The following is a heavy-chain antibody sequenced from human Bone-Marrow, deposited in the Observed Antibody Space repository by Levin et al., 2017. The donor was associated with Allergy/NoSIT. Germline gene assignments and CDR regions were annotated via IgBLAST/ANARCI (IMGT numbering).Heavy chain of an antibody. D-gene: IGHD4-23*01. CDR2: IYYSGTT. J-gene: IGHJ6*02. CDR1: GDSISSSVYY. CDR3: ARDNDSGANSGVRDKTFGMDV. Sequence: MSSETLSLTCTVSGDSISSSVYYWVWIRQSPEKRLEWIGSIYYSGTTYYNPSLESRVSISLDTSKNQFSLKLSSVTAADTAVYYCARDNDSGANSGVRDKTFGMDVWGQGTTVTVSS. V-gene: IGHV4-39*07.